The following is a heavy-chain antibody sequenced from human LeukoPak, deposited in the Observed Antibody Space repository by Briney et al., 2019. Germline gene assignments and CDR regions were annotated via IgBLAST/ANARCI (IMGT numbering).Heavy chain of an antibody. D-gene: IGHD3-10*01. V-gene: IGHV1-8*02. J-gene: IGHJ6*03. CDR1: GYTFTGYY. CDR3: ARGDYYYYGSGSYYYYYYMDV. Sequence: GASVKVSCKASGYTFTGYYMHWVRQAPGQGLEWMGWMNPNSGNTGYAQKFQGRVTMTRNTSISTAYMELSSLRSEDTAVYYCARGDYYYYGSGSYYYYYYMDVWGKGTTVTISS. CDR2: MNPNSGNT.